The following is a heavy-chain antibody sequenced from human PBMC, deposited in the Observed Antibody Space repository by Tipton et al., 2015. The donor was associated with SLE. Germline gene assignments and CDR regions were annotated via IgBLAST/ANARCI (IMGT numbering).Heavy chain of an antibody. CDR2: INPSGGST. V-gene: IGHV1-46*01. CDR3: ARVGAFYCSTTNCYLDY. J-gene: IGHJ4*02. D-gene: IGHD2-2*01. CDR1: DYTFTSYD. Sequence: QVQLVQSGAEVKKPGASVKVSCKASDYTFTSYDITWVRQAPGQGLEWMGVINPSGGSTNYAQKFQGRVTMTRDTSTSTVYMELSSLRSDDTAVYYCARVGAFYCSTTNCYLDYWGQGALVTVSS.